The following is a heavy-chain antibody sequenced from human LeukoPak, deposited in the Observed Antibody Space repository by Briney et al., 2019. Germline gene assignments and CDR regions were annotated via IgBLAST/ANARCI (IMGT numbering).Heavy chain of an antibody. J-gene: IGHJ4*02. CDR2: IKSKTDGGTT. CDR1: GFTFSNAW. V-gene: IGHV3-15*01. Sequence: GGSLRLSCAASGFTFSNAWMSWVRQAPGKGLEWVGRIKSKTDGGTTDYAAPVKGRFTISRDDSKNTLYLQMNSLKTEDTAVYYCTTPYIVVVPAAMGGAWGQGTLVTVSS. D-gene: IGHD2-2*01. CDR3: TTPYIVVVPAAMGGA.